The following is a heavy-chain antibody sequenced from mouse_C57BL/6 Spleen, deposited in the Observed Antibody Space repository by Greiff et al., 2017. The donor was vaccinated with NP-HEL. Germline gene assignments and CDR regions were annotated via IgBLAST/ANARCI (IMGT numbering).Heavy chain of an antibody. CDR2: ISDGGSYT. CDR1: GFTFSSYA. J-gene: IGHJ3*01. V-gene: IGHV5-4*01. Sequence: EVQVVESGGGLVKPGGSLKLSCAASGFTFSSYAMSWVRQTPEKRLEWVATISDGGSYTYYPDNVKGRFTISRDNAKNNLYLQMSHLKSEDTAMYYCAREGYQRGFAYWGQGTLVTVSA. CDR3: AREGYQRGFAY.